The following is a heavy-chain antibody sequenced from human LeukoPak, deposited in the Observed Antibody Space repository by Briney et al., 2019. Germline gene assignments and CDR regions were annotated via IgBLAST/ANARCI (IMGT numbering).Heavy chain of an antibody. CDR3: ARRRNSAWDFDY. J-gene: IGHJ4*02. CDR1: GYSFTSYW. D-gene: IGHD6-19*01. V-gene: IGHV5-51*01. CDR2: ICPGDSDI. Sequence: GESLKISCNGSGYSFTSYWTAWVRLMPGKGLEWMGVICPGDSDIRYSPSFLGQVTFSADKSSSTAYMQWSSLKASDTAMYYCARRRNSAWDFDYWGQGTLVTVSS.